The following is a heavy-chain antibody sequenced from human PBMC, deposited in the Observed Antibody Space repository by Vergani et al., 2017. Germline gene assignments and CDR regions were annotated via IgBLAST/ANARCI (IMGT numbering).Heavy chain of an antibody. Sequence: QVQLQESGPGLVKPSETLSLTCTVPGGSISSYYWSWIRQPPGKGLEWIGYIYYSGSTNYNPSLKSRVTISVDTSKNQFSLKLSSVTAADTAVYYCARGYSYGRIDYWGQGTLVTVSS. CDR2: IYYSGST. J-gene: IGHJ4*02. CDR1: GGSISSYY. CDR3: ARGYSYGRIDY. V-gene: IGHV4-59*01. D-gene: IGHD5-18*01.